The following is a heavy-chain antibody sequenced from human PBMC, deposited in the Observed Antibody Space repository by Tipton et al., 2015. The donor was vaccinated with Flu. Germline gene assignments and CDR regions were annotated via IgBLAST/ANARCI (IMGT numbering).Heavy chain of an antibody. D-gene: IGHD6-19*01. J-gene: IGHJ3*01. CDR1: SGSISSYY. CDR3: ARERRGGWPFYDAFDF. Sequence: TLSLTCSVSSGSISSYYWSWIRQPAGKGLEWIGRVYIGGRTNYNPSLKSRVTMSVDLFKNQISLRLCSVTAADTAVYYCARERRGGWPFYDAFDFWGQGTMVTVSS. CDR2: VYIGGRT. V-gene: IGHV4-4*07.